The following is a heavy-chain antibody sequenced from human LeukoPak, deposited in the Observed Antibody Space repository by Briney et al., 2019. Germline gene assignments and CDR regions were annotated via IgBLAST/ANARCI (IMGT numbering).Heavy chain of an antibody. CDR3: ARSWAVQNTFYYFDD. CDR2: IVPVFETI. CDR1: TDTFNNYG. J-gene: IGHJ4*02. D-gene: IGHD1-1*01. V-gene: IGHV1-69*13. Sequence: SVKVSGKASTDTFNNYGIVWVRQAPGQGLEWMGGIVPVFETIDYAQKFQGRVTLSADDSTTTAYMELNSLRSEDTAVYYCARSWAVQNTFYYFDDWGQGTLVTVSS.